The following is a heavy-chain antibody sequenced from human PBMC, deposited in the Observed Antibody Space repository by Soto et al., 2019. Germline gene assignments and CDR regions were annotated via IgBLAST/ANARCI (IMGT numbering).Heavy chain of an antibody. CDR1: AFTFSSYA. J-gene: IGHJ4*02. CDR2: ISGSGGST. D-gene: IGHD5-12*01. CDR3: AKDPGGYADEYYFDY. Sequence: PGVSLRLPCASSAFTFSSYAMSWVRQSPGKGLEWVSAISGSGGSTYYADSVKGRFTISRDNSKNTLYLQMNSLRAEDTAVYYCAKDPGGYADEYYFDYWGQGNLVTVSS. V-gene: IGHV3-23*01.